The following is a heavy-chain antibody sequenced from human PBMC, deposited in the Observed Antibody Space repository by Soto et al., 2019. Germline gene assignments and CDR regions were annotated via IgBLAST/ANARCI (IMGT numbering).Heavy chain of an antibody. V-gene: IGHV1-18*01. D-gene: IGHD2-21*02. CDR1: GYTFTSYG. Sequence: QVQLVQSGAEVKKPGASVKVSCKASGYTFTSYGISWVRQAPGQGLEWMGWISAYNGNTNYAQKLQGRVTMTTDTPRSTAYMELRSLRSDDTAVYYCARDALKYCGGDCPQDYWGQGTLFTVSS. CDR2: ISAYNGNT. J-gene: IGHJ4*02. CDR3: ARDALKYCGGDCPQDY.